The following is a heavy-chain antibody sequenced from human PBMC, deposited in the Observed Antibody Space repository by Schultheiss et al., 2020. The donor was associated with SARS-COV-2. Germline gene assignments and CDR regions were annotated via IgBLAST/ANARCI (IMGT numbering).Heavy chain of an antibody. CDR2: IYYSGST. J-gene: IGHJ6*02. Sequence: SETLSLTCAVSGGSISSGGYSWSWIRQPPGKGLEWIGYIYYSGSTYYNPSLKIRVTISVDTSKNQFSLKLSSVTAADTAVYYCARVSSFTSPLRYYYYGMDVWGQGTTVTVSS. V-gene: IGHV4-31*11. D-gene: IGHD1-26*01. CDR1: GGSISSGGYS. CDR3: ARVSSFTSPLRYYYYGMDV.